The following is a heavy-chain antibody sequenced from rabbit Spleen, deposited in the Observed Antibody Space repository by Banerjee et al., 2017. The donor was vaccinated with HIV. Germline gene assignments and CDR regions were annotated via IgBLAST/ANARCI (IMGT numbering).Heavy chain of an antibody. Sequence: QSLEESGGDLVKPGASLTLTCKASGVSLNDKDVMCWVRQAPGKGLEWIACINIVTGKSVYASWAKGRFIMSRPSSTTVTLQMTSLTVADTATYFCARDPAGREDFNLWGQGTLVTVS. J-gene: IGHJ4*01. CDR3: ARDPAGREDFNL. CDR2: INIVTGKS. CDR1: GVSLNDKDV. D-gene: IGHD4-2*01. V-gene: IGHV1S40*01.